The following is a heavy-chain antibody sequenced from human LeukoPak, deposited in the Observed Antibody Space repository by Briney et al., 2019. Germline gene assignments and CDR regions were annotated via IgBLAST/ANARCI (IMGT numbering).Heavy chain of an antibody. D-gene: IGHD2-2*01. CDR3: ARVPSVVVPAADEIDY. CDR2: ISSSSSYI. V-gene: IGHV3-21*01. CDR1: GFTFSSYS. J-gene: IGHJ4*02. Sequence: RGSLRLSCAASGFTFSSYSMNWVRQAPGKGLEWVSSISSSSSYIYYADSVKGRFTISRDNAKNSLYLQMNSLRAEDTAVYYCARVPSVVVPAADEIDYWGQGALVTVSS.